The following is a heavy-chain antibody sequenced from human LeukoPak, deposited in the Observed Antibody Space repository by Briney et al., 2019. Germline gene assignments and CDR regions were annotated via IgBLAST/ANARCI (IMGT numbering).Heavy chain of an antibody. Sequence: PGGSLRLSCAASGFTFSSYSMNWVRQAPGKGLEWVSSISSSSSYIYYADSVKGRFTISRDNAKNSLYLQMNSLRAEDTAVYYCARDSSRYCSSTSCHAWGQGTLVTVSS. J-gene: IGHJ5*02. V-gene: IGHV3-21*01. CDR1: GFTFSSYS. D-gene: IGHD2-2*01. CDR2: ISSSSSYI. CDR3: ARDSSRYCSSTSCHA.